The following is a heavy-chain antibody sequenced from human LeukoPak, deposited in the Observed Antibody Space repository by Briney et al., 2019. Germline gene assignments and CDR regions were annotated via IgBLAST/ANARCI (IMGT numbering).Heavy chain of an antibody. V-gene: IGHV3-23*01. Sequence: GGSLRLSCAASGFTLSSYAMSWVRQAPGKGLEWVSAISGSGGSTYYADSVKGRFTISRDNSKNTLYLQMNSLRAEDTAVYYCATHLGYCSSTSCYYYYYYGMDVWGQGTTVTVSS. J-gene: IGHJ6*02. CDR1: GFTLSSYA. D-gene: IGHD2-2*01. CDR3: ATHLGYCSSTSCYYYYYYGMDV. CDR2: ISGSGGST.